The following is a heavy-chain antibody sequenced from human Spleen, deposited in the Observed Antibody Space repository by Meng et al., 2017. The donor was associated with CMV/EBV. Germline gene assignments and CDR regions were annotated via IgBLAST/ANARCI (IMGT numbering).Heavy chain of an antibody. Sequence: GGSLRLSCAASGFTFSSYSMNWVRQAPGKGLEWVSSISSSSSYIYYADSVKGRFTISRDNATNSLYLQMNSLRAEDTAVYSCARVYCTSTSCFKPPAFWGQGTLVTVSS. CDR2: ISSSSSYI. D-gene: IGHD2-2*01. J-gene: IGHJ4*02. CDR3: ARVYCTSTSCFKPPAF. CDR1: GFTFSSYS. V-gene: IGHV3-21*01.